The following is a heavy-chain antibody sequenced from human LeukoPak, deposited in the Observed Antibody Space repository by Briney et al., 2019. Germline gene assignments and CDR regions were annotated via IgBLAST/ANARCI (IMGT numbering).Heavy chain of an antibody. CDR2: IYPGDSYT. CDR3: ARRDGYDSTTFDY. CDR1: GYSFSSYW. J-gene: IGHJ4*02. Sequence: GESLKISCKGSGYSFSSYWIGWVRQMPGKGLEWMGIIYPGDSYTRYSPSFQGQVTISADKSISTAYLQWSILKASDTAMYYCARRDGYDSTTFDYWGQGTLVTVSS. V-gene: IGHV5-51*01. D-gene: IGHD5-24*01.